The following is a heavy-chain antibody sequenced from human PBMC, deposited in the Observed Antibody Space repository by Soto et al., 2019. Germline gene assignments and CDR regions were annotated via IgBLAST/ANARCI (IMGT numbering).Heavy chain of an antibody. Sequence: HPGGSLRLSFAASGFTFDDYPMHWVRQAPGKGLEWVSLISWDGDSTYYAASVKGRFTISRDDSKNSLYLQMNSLRTEDTALYYCAKDLLAAAGPLDYWGQGTLVTVSS. J-gene: IGHJ4*02. D-gene: IGHD6-13*01. CDR2: ISWDGDST. CDR1: GFTFDDYP. V-gene: IGHV3-43*01. CDR3: AKDLLAAAGPLDY.